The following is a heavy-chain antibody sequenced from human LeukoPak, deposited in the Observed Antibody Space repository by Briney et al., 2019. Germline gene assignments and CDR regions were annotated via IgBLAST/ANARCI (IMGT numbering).Heavy chain of an antibody. J-gene: IGHJ4*02. D-gene: IGHD3-10*01. CDR3: ASTNHTYYYGPGSSLVDY. CDR1: GGSISSYY. Sequence: SETLSLTCTVSGGSISSYYWRWIRQPPGKGLEWIGYIYYSGSTNYNPSLKSRVTISVDTSKNQFSLKLSSVTAADTAVYYCASTNHTYYYGPGSSLVDYWGQGTLVTVSS. V-gene: IGHV4-59*01. CDR2: IYYSGST.